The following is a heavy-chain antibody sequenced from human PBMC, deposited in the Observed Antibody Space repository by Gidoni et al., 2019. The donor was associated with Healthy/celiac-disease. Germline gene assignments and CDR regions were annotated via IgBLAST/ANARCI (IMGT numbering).Heavy chain of an antibody. V-gene: IGHV4-34*01. CDR3: ARDAAAAGTDY. J-gene: IGHJ4*02. D-gene: IGHD6-13*01. CDR2: INHSGST. Sequence: QVQLQQWGAGLLKPSETLSLTCAVYGGSFSGYYWSWIRQPPGKGLEWIGEINHSGSTNYNPSLKSRVTISVDTSKNQFSLKLSSVTAADTAVYYCARDAAAAGTDYWGQGTLVTVSS. CDR1: GGSFSGYY.